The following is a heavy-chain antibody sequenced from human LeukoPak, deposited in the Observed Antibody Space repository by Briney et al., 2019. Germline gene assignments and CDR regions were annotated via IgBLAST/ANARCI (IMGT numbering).Heavy chain of an antibody. J-gene: IGHJ5*02. CDR1: GGTFSSYA. D-gene: IGHD3-22*01. CDR3: ARYYYDSSGYYHNWFDP. CDR2: IIPILGIA. Sequence: SVKVSCKASGGTFSSYAISWVRQAPGQGLEWMGRIIPILGIANYAQKFQGRVTITADKSTSTAYMELSSLRSEDTAAYYCARYYYDSSGYYHNWFDPWGQGTLVTVSS. V-gene: IGHV1-69*04.